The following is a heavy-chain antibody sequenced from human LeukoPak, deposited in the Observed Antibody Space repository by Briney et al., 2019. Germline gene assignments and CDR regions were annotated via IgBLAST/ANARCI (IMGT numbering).Heavy chain of an antibody. CDR1: GFTFSSYA. Sequence: GGSLRLSCAASGFTFSSYAMHWVRQAPGKGLEWVTSISYDGSLKYYADSVKGRFTISRDNSKNTLYLQMNSLRTEDTAVYYCARALALYSGYDYGLNSDYWGQGTLVTVCS. CDR3: ARALALYSGYDYGLNSDY. D-gene: IGHD5-12*01. J-gene: IGHJ4*02. CDR2: ISYDGSLK. V-gene: IGHV3-30*04.